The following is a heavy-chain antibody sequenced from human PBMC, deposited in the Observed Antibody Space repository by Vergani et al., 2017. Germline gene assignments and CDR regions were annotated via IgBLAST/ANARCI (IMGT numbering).Heavy chain of an antibody. CDR1: GYTFTGYY. J-gene: IGHJ6*03. V-gene: IGHV1-2*02. CDR2: INPNSGGT. CDR3: ARTESYGSGSYYDALLYMDV. Sequence: QVQLVQSGAEVKKPGASVKVSCKASGYTFTGYYMHWVRQAPGQGLEWMGWINPNSGGTNYAQKFQGRVTMTRDTCLSTAYMELRRLRSDDTAVYYCARTESYGSGSYYDALLYMDVWGKGTTVTVSS. D-gene: IGHD3-10*01.